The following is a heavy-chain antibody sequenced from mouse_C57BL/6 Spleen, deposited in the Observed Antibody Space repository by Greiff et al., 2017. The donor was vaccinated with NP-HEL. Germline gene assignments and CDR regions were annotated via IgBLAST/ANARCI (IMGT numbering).Heavy chain of an antibody. V-gene: IGHV6-3*01. Sequence: EVMLVESGGGLVQPGGSMKLSCVASGFTFSNYWMNWVRQSPEKGLEWVAQIRLKSDNYATHYAESVKGRFTISRDDSKSSVYLQMNNLRAEETGIYYCTGSSHWYFDVWGTGTTVTVSS. D-gene: IGHD1-1*01. CDR3: TGSSHWYFDV. J-gene: IGHJ1*03. CDR1: GFTFSNYW. CDR2: IRLKSDNYAT.